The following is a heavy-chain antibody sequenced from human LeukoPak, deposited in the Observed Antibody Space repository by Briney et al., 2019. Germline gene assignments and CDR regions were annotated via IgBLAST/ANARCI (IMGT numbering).Heavy chain of an antibody. Sequence: ASVKVSCKASGYTFTGYYMHWVRQAPGQGLEWMGWINPNSGGTNYAQKFRGRVTMTRDTSISTAYMELSRLRSDDTAVYYCARVRIGIVVVPAAIDYWGQGTLVTVSS. CDR2: INPNSGGT. V-gene: IGHV1-2*02. J-gene: IGHJ4*02. CDR1: GYTFTGYY. D-gene: IGHD2-2*01. CDR3: ARVRIGIVVVPAAIDY.